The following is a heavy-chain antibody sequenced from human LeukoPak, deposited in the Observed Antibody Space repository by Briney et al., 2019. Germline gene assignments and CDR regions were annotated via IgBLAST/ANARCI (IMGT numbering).Heavy chain of an antibody. CDR3: ASVTNSDV. Sequence: GGSLRLSCVASGFIFSNYWMSWVRQAPGKGLEWVATIKADGSEKYYVDSVRGRFTISSDNAQKSLYLQMNSLRAEDTAVYYCASVTNSDVWGQGTTVIVSS. CDR2: IKADGSEK. D-gene: IGHD1-1*01. CDR1: GFIFSNYW. J-gene: IGHJ6*02. V-gene: IGHV3-7*01.